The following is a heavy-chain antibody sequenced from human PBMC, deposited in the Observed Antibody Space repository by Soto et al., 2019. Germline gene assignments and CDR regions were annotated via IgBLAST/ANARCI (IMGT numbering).Heavy chain of an antibody. CDR3: ARGHYGDYDWFDP. Sequence: SETLSLTCTVSGGSISSSSYFWDWIRQPPGKALEWIGGIYYSGNTYYNPSLKSRVTVSVDTSKNQFSLKLSSVTAADMAVYYCARGHYGDYDWFDPWGQGTLVTVSS. CDR2: IYYSGNT. V-gene: IGHV4-39*07. J-gene: IGHJ5*02. D-gene: IGHD4-17*01. CDR1: GGSISSSSYF.